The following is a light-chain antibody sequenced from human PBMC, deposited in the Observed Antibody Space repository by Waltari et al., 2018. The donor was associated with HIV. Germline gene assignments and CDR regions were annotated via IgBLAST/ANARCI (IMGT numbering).Light chain of an antibody. J-gene: IGLJ1*01. V-gene: IGLV1-44*01. CDR2: SNT. CDR1: SPNIGNNP. Sequence: QSVLTQPPSASGTPGQRVTIPCSGRSPNIGNNPVNRYQQLPGTAPKPLIYSNTQRPSGVPDRFSGSKSGTSASLAISGLQSEDEADYYCAAWDDSLNGYVFGTGTKVTVL. CDR3: AAWDDSLNGYV.